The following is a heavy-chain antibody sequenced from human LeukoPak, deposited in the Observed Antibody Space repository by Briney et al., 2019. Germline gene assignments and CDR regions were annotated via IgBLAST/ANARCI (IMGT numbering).Heavy chain of an antibody. Sequence: GGSLRLSCAASGFTFSSYAMSWVRQAPGKGLECISGFSGSGGSTYYADSVKGRFTISRDNSKNTLYLQMNSLRAEDTAVYYCAKGARSSSGYTTDWGQGILVTVSS. V-gene: IGHV3-23*01. D-gene: IGHD3-22*01. CDR1: GFTFSSYA. J-gene: IGHJ4*02. CDR3: AKGARSSSGYTTD. CDR2: FSGSGGST.